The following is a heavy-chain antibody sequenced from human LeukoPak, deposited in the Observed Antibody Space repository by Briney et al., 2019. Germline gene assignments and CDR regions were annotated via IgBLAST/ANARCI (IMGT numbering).Heavy chain of an antibody. D-gene: IGHD1-26*01. CDR2: ISWNSGSI. J-gene: IGHJ3*02. CDR1: GFTFDDYA. CDR3: AKDRTYSGSYAGAFDI. V-gene: IGHV3-9*03. Sequence: GGSLRLSCAASGFTFDDYAMHGVRQAPGKGLEWVSGISWNSGSIGYADSVKGRFTISRDNAKNSLYLQMNSLRAVDMALYYCAKDRTYSGSYAGAFDIWGQGTMVTVSS.